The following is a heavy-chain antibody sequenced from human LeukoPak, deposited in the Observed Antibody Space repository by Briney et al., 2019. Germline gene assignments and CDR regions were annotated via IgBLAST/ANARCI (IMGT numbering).Heavy chain of an antibody. CDR2: INPNSGGT. J-gene: IGHJ4*02. V-gene: IGHV1-2*04. D-gene: IGHD2-15*01. CDR1: GYAFTGYY. Sequence: ASVKVSCKASGYAFTGYYMHWVRQAPGQGLKSMGWINPNSGGTNYAQKFQGWVTMTRDTSISTAYMELSRLRSDDTAVYLCARDLGCSGGSCYGAYFDYWGQGTLVTVSS. CDR3: ARDLGCSGGSCYGAYFDY.